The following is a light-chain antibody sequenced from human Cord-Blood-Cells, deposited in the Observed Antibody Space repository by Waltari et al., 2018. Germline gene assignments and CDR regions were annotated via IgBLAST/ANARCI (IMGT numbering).Light chain of an antibody. Sequence: DIQLNQSPSSLSASVGDSVTITCRASQSISSYLNWYQQKPGKAPKLLIYAASSLQSGVPSRFSGSGSGTDFTLTISSLQPEDFATYYCQQSYSTPYTFGQGTKLEIK. J-gene: IGKJ2*01. V-gene: IGKV1-39*01. CDR3: QQSYSTPYT. CDR1: QSISSY. CDR2: AAS.